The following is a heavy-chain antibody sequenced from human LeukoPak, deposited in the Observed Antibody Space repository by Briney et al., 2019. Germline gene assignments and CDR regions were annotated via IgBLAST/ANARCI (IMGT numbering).Heavy chain of an antibody. CDR2: IWYDGSNK. J-gene: IGHJ4*02. Sequence: GGSLRLSCAASGFTFSRYGMHWVRQAPGKGLEWVAVIWYDGSNKYYADSVEGRFTISRDNSKNTLYVQMNSLRVEDTAVYYCARDASSGRYYSDYWGQGTLVTVSS. CDR3: ARDASSGRYYSDY. CDR1: GFTFSRYG. V-gene: IGHV3-33*01. D-gene: IGHD6-19*01.